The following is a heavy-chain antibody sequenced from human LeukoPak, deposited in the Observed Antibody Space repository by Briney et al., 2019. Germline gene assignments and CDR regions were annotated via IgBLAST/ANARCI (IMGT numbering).Heavy chain of an antibody. Sequence: GGSLRLSCAASGFTFSNAWMSWVRQAPGKGLEWVGRIKSKTDGGTTDYAAPVKGRFTISRDDSKNTLYLQMNSLKTEDTAVYYCTTWPSYGVTSADYWGQGTLVTVSS. CDR2: IKSKTDGGTT. CDR1: GFTFSNAW. D-gene: IGHD4-17*01. CDR3: TTWPSYGVTSADY. V-gene: IGHV3-15*01. J-gene: IGHJ4*02.